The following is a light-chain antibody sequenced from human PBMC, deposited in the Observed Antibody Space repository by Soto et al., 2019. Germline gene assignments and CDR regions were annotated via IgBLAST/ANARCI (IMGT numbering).Light chain of an antibody. CDR2: DAS. CDR3: QQYGNLPLT. J-gene: IGKJ2*01. V-gene: IGKV1-33*01. CDR1: EDITNY. Sequence: DLYMAQSPSSLSASVGDRVTITCQASEDITNYLNWYQQKPGKAPKLLIYDASSLETGVPLRFTGGGSGTNFTFTISGLQPEDIASYYCQQYGNLPLTFGQGTMVEFK.